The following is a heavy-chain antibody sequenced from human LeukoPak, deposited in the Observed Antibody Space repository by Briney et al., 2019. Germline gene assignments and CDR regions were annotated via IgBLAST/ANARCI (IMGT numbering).Heavy chain of an antibody. CDR2: ISGSGDAT. V-gene: IGHV3-23*01. CDR1: GFTFSSYW. Sequence: GGSLRLSCAASGFTFSSYWMSWVRQAPGKGLEWVSAISGSGDATYYTESVKGRFTISRDNSRDTLSLQMNSLRAEDTAVYYCAKNFAGVTAASLDYWGQGTLVTVSS. D-gene: IGHD6-6*01. CDR3: AKNFAGVTAASLDY. J-gene: IGHJ4*02.